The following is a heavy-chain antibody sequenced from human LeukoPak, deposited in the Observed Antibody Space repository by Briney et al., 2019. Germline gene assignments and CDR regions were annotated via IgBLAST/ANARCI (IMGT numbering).Heavy chain of an antibody. V-gene: IGHV1-2*02. J-gene: IGHJ5*02. Sequence: ASVKVSCKASGYTFTGYCMHWVRQAPGQGLEWMGWINPNSGGTNYAQKFQGRVTMTRDTSISTAYMELSRLRSDDTAVYYCARDGVGIVVVPAEDWFDPWGQGTLVTVSS. D-gene: IGHD2-2*01. CDR1: GYTFTGYC. CDR2: INPNSGGT. CDR3: ARDGVGIVVVPAEDWFDP.